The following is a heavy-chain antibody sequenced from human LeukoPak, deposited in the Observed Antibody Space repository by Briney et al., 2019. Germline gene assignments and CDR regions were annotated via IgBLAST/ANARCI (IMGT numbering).Heavy chain of an antibody. CDR1: GYTFTGYY. V-gene: IGHV1-2*02. D-gene: IGHD3-16*02. J-gene: IGHJ4*02. CDR2: INPNSGGT. Sequence: VASVKVSCKASGYTFTGYYMHWVRQAPGQGREWMGWINPNSGGTNYAQKFQGRVTMTRDTSISTAYMELSRLRSDDTAVYYCARDSDYIWGSYRYTFAYWGQGTLVTVSS. CDR3: ARDSDYIWGSYRYTFAY.